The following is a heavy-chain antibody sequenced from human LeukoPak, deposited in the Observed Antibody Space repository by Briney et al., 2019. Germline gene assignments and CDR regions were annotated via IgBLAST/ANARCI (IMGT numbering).Heavy chain of an antibody. Sequence: GGSLRLSCAASGFTFSSYEMHWVRQAPGKGLEWVSYISSSGSTIYYADSVKGRFTISRDNAKNTLYLQMNSLRAEDTAVYYWAKVLRGLELKSPPGLWGQGNLVTVSS. J-gene: IGHJ4*02. CDR1: GFTFSSYE. V-gene: IGHV3-48*03. CDR2: ISSSGSTI. CDR3: AKVLRGLELKSPPGL. D-gene: IGHD1-26*01.